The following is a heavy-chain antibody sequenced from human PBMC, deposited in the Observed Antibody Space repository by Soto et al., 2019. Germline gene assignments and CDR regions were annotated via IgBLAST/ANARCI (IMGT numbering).Heavy chain of an antibody. CDR3: ARHYSAMGV. J-gene: IGHJ6*02. V-gene: IGHV3-53*02. Sequence: EVQLVETGGDLIQPGGSLRLSCAASGFTVSSDSMTWVRQAPGKGLEWISIIYSDNNTDYADSVKGRFSISRDTSKNILSRQMNSLRAEDTAEYYCARHYSAMGVWGQGTTVTVSS. CDR1: GFTVSSDS. CDR2: IYSDNNT.